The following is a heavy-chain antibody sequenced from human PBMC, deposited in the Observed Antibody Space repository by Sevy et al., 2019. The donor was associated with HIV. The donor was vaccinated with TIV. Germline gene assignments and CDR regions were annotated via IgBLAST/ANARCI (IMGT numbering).Heavy chain of an antibody. Sequence: GGSLRLSCAASGFNFNDYGMHWVRQAPGKGLEWVAVTWYDGINRFYGDSVKGRFTISRDNSKNTLYLQMDSLRVEDTAVYYCARHNLLPIMVSMVRGALSFYFDYWGQGTLVTVSS. CDR1: GFNFNDYG. CDR2: TWYDGINR. V-gene: IGHV3-33*01. J-gene: IGHJ4*02. D-gene: IGHD3-10*01. CDR3: ARHNLLPIMVSMVRGALSFYFDY.